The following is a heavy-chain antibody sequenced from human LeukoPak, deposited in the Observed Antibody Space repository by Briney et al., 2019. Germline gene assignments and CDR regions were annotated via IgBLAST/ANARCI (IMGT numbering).Heavy chain of an antibody. V-gene: IGHV4-30-2*01. CDR2: IYHSGST. CDR3: ASTLGYCSSTSCSFDY. D-gene: IGHD2-2*01. CDR1: GGSISSGGYS. J-gene: IGHJ4*02. Sequence: SQTLSLTCAVSGGSISSGGYSWSWIRQPPGTGLEWIGYIYHSGSTYYNPSLKSRVTISVDRSKNQFSLKLSSVTAADTAVYYCASTLGYCSSTSCSFDYWGQGTLSPSPQ.